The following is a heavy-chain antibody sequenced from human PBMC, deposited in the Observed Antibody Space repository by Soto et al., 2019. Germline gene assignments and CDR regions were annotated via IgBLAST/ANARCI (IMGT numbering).Heavy chain of an antibody. CDR3: ARSRGKMSYYYYMDV. J-gene: IGHJ6*03. V-gene: IGHV2-26*01. Sequence: QVTLKESGPVLVKPTETLTLTCTVSGFSLSNARMGVSWIRQHPGKALEWLAHIFSNDEKYYSTSLKSRLTISKDTSKSQVVLTMTNMDPVDTATYYCARSRGKMSYYYYMDVWGKGTTVTVSS. CDR1: GFSLSNARMG. CDR2: IFSNDEK.